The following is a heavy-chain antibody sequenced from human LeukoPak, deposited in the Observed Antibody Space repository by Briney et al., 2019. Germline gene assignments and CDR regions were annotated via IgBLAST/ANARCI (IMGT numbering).Heavy chain of an antibody. V-gene: IGHV6-1*01. CDR1: GDSVSSNSAA. CDR2: TYYRSKWYN. Sequence: SQTLSLTCAISGDSVSSNSAAWNWIRQSPSRGLEWLGRTYYRSKWYNDYVVSVKSRITINPDTSKNQFSLQLNSVTPEDTAVYYCARDRVGAAGIDYYYYGMDVWGQGTTVTVSS. J-gene: IGHJ6*02. D-gene: IGHD6-13*01. CDR3: ARDRVGAAGIDYYYYGMDV.